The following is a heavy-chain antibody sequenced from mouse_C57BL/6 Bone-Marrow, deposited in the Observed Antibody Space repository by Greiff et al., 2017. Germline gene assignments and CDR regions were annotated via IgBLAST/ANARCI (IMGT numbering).Heavy chain of an antibody. CDR3: ARDDYDAWFAY. Sequence: VQLQQPGAELVKPGASVKLSCKASGYTFTSYWMQWVKQRPGQGLEWIGEIDPSDSYTNYNQKFKGKATLTVDTSSSTAYIQLSSLTSEDSAVYYCARDDYDAWFAYWGQGTLVTVSA. CDR2: IDPSDSYT. J-gene: IGHJ3*01. CDR1: GYTFTSYW. V-gene: IGHV1-50*01. D-gene: IGHD2-4*01.